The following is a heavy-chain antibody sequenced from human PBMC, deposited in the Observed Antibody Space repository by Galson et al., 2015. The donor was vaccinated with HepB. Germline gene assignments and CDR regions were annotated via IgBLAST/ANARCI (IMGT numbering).Heavy chain of an antibody. V-gene: IGHV2-26*01. CDR1: GFSLSNARMG. J-gene: IGHJ4*02. CDR3: ATIYLVTGSYDY. Sequence: PALVKPTQTLTLTCTVSGFSLSNARMGVSWIRQPPGKALEWLAHIFSNDEKSYSTSLKSRLTISKDTSKSQVVLTMTNMDPVDTATYYCATIYLVTGSYDYWGQGTLVTVSS. CDR2: IFSNDEK. D-gene: IGHD1-20*01.